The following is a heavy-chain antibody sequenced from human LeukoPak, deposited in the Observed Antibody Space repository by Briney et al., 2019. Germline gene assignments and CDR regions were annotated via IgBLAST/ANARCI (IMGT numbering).Heavy chain of an antibody. Sequence: SETLSLTCAVYGGSFSGYYWSWIRQPPGKGLEWIGEINHSGSTNYNPSLKSRVTISVDTSKNRFSLKLSSVTAADTAVYYCARHFPIPIYYYDSSGYSAGFDYWGQGTLVTVSS. CDR2: INHSGST. CDR1: GGSFSGYY. D-gene: IGHD3-22*01. CDR3: ARHFPIPIYYYDSSGYSAGFDY. V-gene: IGHV4-34*01. J-gene: IGHJ4*02.